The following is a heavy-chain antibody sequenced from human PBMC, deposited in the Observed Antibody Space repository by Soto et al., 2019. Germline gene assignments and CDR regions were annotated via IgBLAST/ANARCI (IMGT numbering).Heavy chain of an antibody. J-gene: IGHJ3*02. D-gene: IGHD3-9*01. Sequence: VASVKVSCKASGGTFSSYAISWVRQAPGQGLEWMGGIIPIFGTANYAQKFQGRVTITADKSTSTAYMELSSLRSEDTAVYYCARGRYDILTGYYIGDAFDIWGQGTMVTVSS. CDR2: IIPIFGTA. V-gene: IGHV1-69*06. CDR1: GGTFSSYA. CDR3: ARGRYDILTGYYIGDAFDI.